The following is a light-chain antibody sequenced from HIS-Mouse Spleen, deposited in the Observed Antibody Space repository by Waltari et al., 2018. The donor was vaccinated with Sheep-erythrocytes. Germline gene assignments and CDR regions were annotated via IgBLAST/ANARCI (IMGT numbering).Light chain of an antibody. V-gene: IGLV3-10*01. Sequence: SYELTQPPSVSVSPGQTARIPCSGDALPKKYAYRYQQKSGQAPVLVIYEDSKRPSGIPERFSGSSSGTMATLTISGAQVEDDADYYCYSTDSSGNHWVFGGGTKLTVL. CDR1: ALPKKY. CDR3: YSTDSSGNHWV. J-gene: IGLJ3*02. CDR2: EDS.